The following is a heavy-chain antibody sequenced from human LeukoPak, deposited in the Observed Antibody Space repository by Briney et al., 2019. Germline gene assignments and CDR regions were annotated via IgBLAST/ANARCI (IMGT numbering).Heavy chain of an antibody. CDR2: ISTRGTT. Sequence: GGSLRLSCAASGFIVSNNYMSWARQAPGKGLEWVSIISTRGTTYYADSVKGRFTISRDNSQNTLYLQMNSLRAEDTAVYYCATRGRSGYYYGMDVWGQGTTVSVSS. CDR1: GFIVSNNY. V-gene: IGHV3-66*01. J-gene: IGHJ6*02. CDR3: ATRGRSGYYYGMDV. D-gene: IGHD1-26*01.